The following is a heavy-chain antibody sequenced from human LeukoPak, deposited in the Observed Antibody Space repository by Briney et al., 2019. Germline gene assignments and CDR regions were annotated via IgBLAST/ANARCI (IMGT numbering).Heavy chain of an antibody. V-gene: IGHV3-15*01. CDR1: GFTFSNTW. CDR2: IKSKTDGGTT. D-gene: IGHD3-22*01. CDR3: TTPKYDSSGYKDY. Sequence: PGGSLRLSCAAAGFTFSNTWMSLGRQPPGKGLECVGRIKSKTDGGTTDYAATVKGIFIISRDDSKNSLYLQMNSLKTEDTAVYYCTTPKYDSSGYKDYWGQGSLVTVSS. J-gene: IGHJ4*02.